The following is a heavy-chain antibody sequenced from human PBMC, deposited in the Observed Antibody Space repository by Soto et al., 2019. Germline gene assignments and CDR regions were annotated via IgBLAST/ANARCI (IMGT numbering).Heavy chain of an antibody. CDR3: ARGTGDYDFWSGYHATDYFDY. J-gene: IGHJ4*02. V-gene: IGHV3-21*01. D-gene: IGHD3-3*01. CDR1: GFTFSSYS. CDR2: ITSSSSYI. Sequence: PGGSLRLSCAASGFTFSSYSMNWVRQAPGKGLEWVSSITSSSSYIYYADLLKGRFTISRDNAKKSLYLQMNSLRAEDTAVYFCARGTGDYDFWSGYHATDYFDYWGQGTLVTVSS.